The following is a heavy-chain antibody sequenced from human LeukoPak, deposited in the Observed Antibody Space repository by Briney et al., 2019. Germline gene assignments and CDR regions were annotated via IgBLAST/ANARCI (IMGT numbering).Heavy chain of an antibody. CDR3: ARVEWMGYYMDF. Sequence: ASVKVSCKTSGHTFTSYGISWVRQAPEQGLEWMGWISVYNGNTNYVQKFQGRVTMTTDTSTSTAYMELRSLRSDDTAVYYCARVEWMGYYMDFWGKGTTVTVSS. D-gene: IGHD2-2*03. CDR1: GHTFTSYG. V-gene: IGHV1-18*01. J-gene: IGHJ6*03. CDR2: ISVYNGNT.